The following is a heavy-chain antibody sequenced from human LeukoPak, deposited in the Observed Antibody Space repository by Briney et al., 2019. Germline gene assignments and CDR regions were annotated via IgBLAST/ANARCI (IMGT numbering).Heavy chain of an antibody. J-gene: IGHJ4*02. V-gene: IGHV1-69*04. CDR2: IIPILGIA. CDR3: ASGRITAMAFGY. D-gene: IGHD5-18*01. Sequence: SETVSCMASGGTVSSYAISWVRQAAGQGLEWMGRIIPILGIANYAQKFQGRVTITAAKSTSTAYMALSSLRSEDTAVYYCASGRITAMAFGYWGQGTLATVSS. CDR1: GGTVSSYA.